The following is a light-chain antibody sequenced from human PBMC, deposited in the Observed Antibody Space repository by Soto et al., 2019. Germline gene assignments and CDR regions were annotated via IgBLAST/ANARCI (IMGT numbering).Light chain of an antibody. CDR2: EGS. CDR3: CSYAGSSTLYVV. CDR1: SSDVGSYNL. V-gene: IGLV2-23*01. Sequence: QSFLTQPASVSGSPGQSITISCTGTSSDVGSYNLVSWYQQPPGKAPKLMIYEGSKRPSGVSNRFSGSKSGNTASLTISGLQAEDEADYYCCSYAGSSTLYVVFGGGTKLTVL. J-gene: IGLJ2*01.